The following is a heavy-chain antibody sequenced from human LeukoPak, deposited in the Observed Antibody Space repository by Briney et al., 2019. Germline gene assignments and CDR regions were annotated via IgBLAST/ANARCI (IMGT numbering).Heavy chain of an antibody. V-gene: IGHV3-64*01. Sequence: PGGSLRLSCAASGFTFSEYSMHWVRQAPGKGLEYVSAISTNGGSTYYANSVKGRLTISRDNSKNTLYLQMNSLRAEDTAVYYCARRDGDNDRGFDYWGQGTLVTVSS. J-gene: IGHJ4*02. CDR1: GFTFSEYS. CDR3: ARRDGDNDRGFDY. CDR2: ISTNGGST. D-gene: IGHD4-17*01.